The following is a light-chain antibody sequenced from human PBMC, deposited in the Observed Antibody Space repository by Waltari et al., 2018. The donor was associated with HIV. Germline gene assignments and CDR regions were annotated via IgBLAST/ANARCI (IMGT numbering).Light chain of an antibody. J-gene: IGLJ2*01. V-gene: IGLV2-11*01. CDR2: YVI. Sequence: QSALTQPRSVSGSPGQSVTISCSGSSNDVGSYDSVSWYHHVPGGAPKVVIYYVIHRPSAISVRFSCSKSGNTAYLMISGLRIDDEGDYYCCSYGGSYTFVFGGGTRLTV. CDR3: CSYGGSYTFV. CDR1: SNDVGSYDS.